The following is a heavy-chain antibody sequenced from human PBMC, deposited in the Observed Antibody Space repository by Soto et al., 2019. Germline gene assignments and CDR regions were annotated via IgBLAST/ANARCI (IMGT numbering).Heavy chain of an antibody. CDR3: AKGVYCNSPPCYEAYYYYMDV. V-gene: IGHV3-23*01. CDR2: LSGSGGST. Sequence: EVHLLESGGGLVEPGGSLRLSCAASGFTLSTFAMTWVRQAPGKGLEWVSSLSGSGGSTYYADSVKGWFTISRDTSKNTLHQQMNSRRADDNAMYYYAKGVYCNSPPCYEAYYYYMDVWGKGTTVIVSS. CDR1: GFTLSTFA. D-gene: IGHD2-2*01. J-gene: IGHJ6*03.